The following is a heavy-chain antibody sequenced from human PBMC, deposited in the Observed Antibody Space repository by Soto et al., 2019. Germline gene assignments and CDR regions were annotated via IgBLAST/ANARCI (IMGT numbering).Heavy chain of an antibody. V-gene: IGHV3-21*06. CDR3: ATPYYFNN. CDR2: ISDDSSYI. Sequence: GGALRVSCAASGLMFSAYTMNWVRQAPGKGLEWLSSISDDSSYIDYADSLRGRFTVSRDNARNSLYLQIDSLGVEDTAVYYCATPYYFNNWGPGTLVTVSS. J-gene: IGHJ4*02. CDR1: GLMFSAYT. D-gene: IGHD3-16*01.